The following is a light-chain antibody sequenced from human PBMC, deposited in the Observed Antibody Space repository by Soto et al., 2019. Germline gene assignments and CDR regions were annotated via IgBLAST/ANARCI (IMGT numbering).Light chain of an antibody. CDR2: DVT. J-gene: IGLJ1*01. V-gene: IGLV2-14*03. CDR3: SSYTTSRSYV. CDR1: SSDVGYYIY. Sequence: QSALTQPASVSGSPGQSITISCTGTSSDVGYYIYVSWYQHHPGKAPKLMIYDVTNRPSGVSNRFSGSKSGNTASLTISGLQAEDEADYYCSSYTTSRSYVFGTGTRSPS.